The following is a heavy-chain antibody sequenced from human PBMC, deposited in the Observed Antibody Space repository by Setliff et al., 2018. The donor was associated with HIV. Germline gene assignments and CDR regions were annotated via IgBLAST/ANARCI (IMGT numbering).Heavy chain of an antibody. Sequence: GESLKISCKGSGYSFTNYWIGWVRQMPGKGLEWMGIIYPGDSDIQYSPSLQGQVTISADKSTSTAYLQWSSLKASDSAIYYCARQGIPQRRARDPSGLGYWGQGTLVTVSS. CDR3: ARQGIPQRRARDPSGLGY. CDR2: IYPGDSDI. D-gene: IGHD2-2*02. V-gene: IGHV5-51*01. J-gene: IGHJ4*02. CDR1: GYSFTNYW.